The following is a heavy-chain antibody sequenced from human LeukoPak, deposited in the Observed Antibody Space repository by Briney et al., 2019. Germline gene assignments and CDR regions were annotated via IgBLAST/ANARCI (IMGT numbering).Heavy chain of an antibody. D-gene: IGHD3-22*01. CDR1: GDSISSSNSY. V-gene: IGHV4-39*07. Sequence: SETLSLTCTVSGDSISSSNSYWGWIRQPPGKGLEWIGSIYYSGNTYYNPSLKSRVTISVDTSKNQFSLKLSSVTAADTAVYYCAREGYYYDSSGYYRALDYWGQGTLVTVSS. CDR3: AREGYYYDSSGYYRALDY. CDR2: IYYSGNT. J-gene: IGHJ4*02.